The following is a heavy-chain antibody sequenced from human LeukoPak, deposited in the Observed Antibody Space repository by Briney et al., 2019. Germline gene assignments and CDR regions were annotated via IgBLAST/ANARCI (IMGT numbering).Heavy chain of an antibody. V-gene: IGHV3-9*01. CDR2: ISWNSGSI. J-gene: IGHJ4*02. CDR1: GFTFDDYA. Sequence: AGRSLRLSCAASGFTFDDYAMHWVRQAPGKGLEWVSGISWNSGSIGYADSVKGRFTISRDNAKNSLYLQMNSLRSEDTAVYYCAGGTITFGGVIGRWGQGTLVTVSS. D-gene: IGHD3-16*02. CDR3: AGGTITFGGVIGR.